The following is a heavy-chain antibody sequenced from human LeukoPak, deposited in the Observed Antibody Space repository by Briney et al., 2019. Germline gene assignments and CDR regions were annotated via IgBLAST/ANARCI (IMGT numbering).Heavy chain of an antibody. D-gene: IGHD4-17*01. V-gene: IGHV3-48*03. CDR1: GFTLSSYE. CDR2: ISSSGSTI. J-gene: IGHJ3*02. Sequence: PGGSLRLSCAASGFTLSSYEMNWVRQAPGKGLEWVSYISSSGSTIYYADSVKGRFTISRDNAKNSLYLQMNSLRAEDTAVYYCARERGVTTGYGAFDIWGQGTMVTVSS. CDR3: ARERGVTTGYGAFDI.